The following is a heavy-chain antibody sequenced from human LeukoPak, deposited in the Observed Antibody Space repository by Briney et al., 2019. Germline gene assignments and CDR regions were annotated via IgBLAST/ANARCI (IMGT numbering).Heavy chain of an antibody. CDR2: IYTSGST. J-gene: IGHJ4*02. CDR3: AGYGDYRPELDY. CDR1: GGSISSGSYY. D-gene: IGHD4-17*01. Sequence: SQTLSLTCTVSGGSISSGSYYWSWIRQPAGKGLEWIGRIYTSGSTNYNPSLKSRVTISVDTSKNQFSLKLSSVTAADTAVYYCAGYGDYRPELDYWGQGTLVTVSS. V-gene: IGHV4-61*02.